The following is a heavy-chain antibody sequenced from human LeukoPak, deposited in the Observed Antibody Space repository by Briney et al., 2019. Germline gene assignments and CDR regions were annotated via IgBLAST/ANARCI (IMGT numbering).Heavy chain of an antibody. CDR2: ISSSGSTT. J-gene: IGHJ4*02. CDR3: ARVRGGNSDSDYFDH. CDR1: GFTFSDYY. V-gene: IGHV3-11*01. Sequence: GGSLRLSRAASGFTFSDYYMSWIRQAPGKGLEWVSYISSSGSTTYYADSVKGRVTVSRDKAKNSLYLQMNSLRAEDTAVYYCARVRGGNSDSDYFDHWGQGTLVTVSS. D-gene: IGHD4-23*01.